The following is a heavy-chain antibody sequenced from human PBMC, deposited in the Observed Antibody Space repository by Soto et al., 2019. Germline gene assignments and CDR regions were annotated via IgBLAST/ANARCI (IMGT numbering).Heavy chain of an antibody. J-gene: IGHJ4*02. CDR3: ATQRDYGDYGAFDY. CDR1: GDTFTGYY. CDR2: INPNSGGT. D-gene: IGHD4-17*01. Sequence: QVQLVQSGAEVKKPGASVKVSCKASGDTFTGYYMHWVRQAPGQGLEWMGWINPNSGGTNYTQKFQGWVTMTRDTSISTAYMELSRLRSDDTAVYYCATQRDYGDYGAFDYWGQGTLVTVSS. V-gene: IGHV1-2*04.